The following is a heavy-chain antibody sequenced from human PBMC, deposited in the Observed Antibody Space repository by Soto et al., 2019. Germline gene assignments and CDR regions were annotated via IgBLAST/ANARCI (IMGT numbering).Heavy chain of an antibody. Sequence: PGGALRVSCAASGFTFDSYAMGWVRQAPGKGLEWVSSSSIGGTTYYADSVKGRFTISRDNSRNTLYLPMNSLRAEDTAFYYCANHYCFDNRGQGPLVTVSS. CDR1: GFTFDSYA. CDR3: ANHYCFDN. J-gene: IGHJ4*02. CDR2: SSSIGGTT. V-gene: IGHV3-23*01.